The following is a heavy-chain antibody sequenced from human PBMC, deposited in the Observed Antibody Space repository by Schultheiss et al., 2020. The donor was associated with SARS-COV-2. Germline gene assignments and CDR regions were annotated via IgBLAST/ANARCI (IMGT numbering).Heavy chain of an antibody. CDR2: ISAYNGNT. D-gene: IGHD3-9*01. Sequence: ASVKVSCKASGYTFTGYYMHWVRQAPGQGLEWMGWISAYNGNTNYAQKLQGRVTMTTDTSTSTAYMELRSLRSEDTAVYYCARDKVLRYFDPPERGYYYYGMDVWGQGTTVTVSS. CDR1: GYTFTGYY. J-gene: IGHJ6*02. CDR3: ARDKVLRYFDPPERGYYYYGMDV. V-gene: IGHV1-18*04.